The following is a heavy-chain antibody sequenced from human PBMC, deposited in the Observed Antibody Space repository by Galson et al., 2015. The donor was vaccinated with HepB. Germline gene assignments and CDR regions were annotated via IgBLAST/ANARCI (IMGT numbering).Heavy chain of an antibody. CDR2: ISTSSSTI. CDR3: AREGPCSSSSCNYFDY. D-gene: IGHD2-2*01. V-gene: IGHV3-48*04. Sequence: SLRLSCAASEFTFSNYNMNWVRQAPGQGLEWVSYISTSSSTIYYADSVKGRFTISRDNAKNSLYLQMNSLRAEDTAVYYCAREGPCSSSSCNYFDYWGQGTLVTVSS. CDR1: EFTFSNYN. J-gene: IGHJ4*02.